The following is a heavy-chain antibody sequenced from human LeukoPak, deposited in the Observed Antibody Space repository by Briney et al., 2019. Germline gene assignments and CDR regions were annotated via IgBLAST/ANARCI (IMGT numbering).Heavy chain of an antibody. V-gene: IGHV1-8*01. J-gene: IGHJ6*02. CDR2: MNPNSGNT. CDR3: ARGLMSYYYYGMDV. CDR1: GYTFTSYD. D-gene: IGHD2-8*01. Sequence: ASVKVSCKASGYTFTSYDINWVRQATGQGLEWMGWMNPNSGNTGYAQKFQGRVTMTRNTSISTAYKELSSLRSEDTAVYYCARGLMSYYYYGMDVWGQGTTVTVSS.